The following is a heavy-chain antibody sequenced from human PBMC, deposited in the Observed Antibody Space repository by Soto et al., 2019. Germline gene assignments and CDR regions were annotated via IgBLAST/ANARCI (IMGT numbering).Heavy chain of an antibody. Sequence: SETLSLTCAVSGGSISSSNWWSWVRQPPGKGMEWIGEIYHSGSTNYNPSLKSRVTISVDKSKNQFSLKLSSVTAADTAVYYCATGISGVRGAYYYYGMDVWGQGTTVTVSS. D-gene: IGHD3-10*01. V-gene: IGHV4-4*02. CDR3: ATGISGVRGAYYYYGMDV. CDR1: GGSISSSNW. J-gene: IGHJ6*02. CDR2: IYHSGST.